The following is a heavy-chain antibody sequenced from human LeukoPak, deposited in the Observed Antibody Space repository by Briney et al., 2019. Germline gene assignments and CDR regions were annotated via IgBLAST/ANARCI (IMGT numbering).Heavy chain of an antibody. Sequence: SETLSLTCTVSGGSVTTYYWSWIRQPAGKGLEWIGYIYYSGSTNYNPSLKSRVTISVDTSKNQFSLKLSSVTAADTAVYYCARDAGITMVRGVIPYAFDIWGQGTMVTVSS. CDR3: ARDAGITMVRGVIPYAFDI. CDR1: GGSVTTYY. J-gene: IGHJ3*02. D-gene: IGHD3-10*01. V-gene: IGHV4-59*02. CDR2: IYYSGST.